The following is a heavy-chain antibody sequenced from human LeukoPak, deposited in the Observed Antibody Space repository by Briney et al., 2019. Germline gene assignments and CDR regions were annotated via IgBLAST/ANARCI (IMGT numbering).Heavy chain of an antibody. CDR1: GGSISSYY. V-gene: IGHV4-59*01. D-gene: IGHD3-9*01. CDR2: IYYSGST. Sequence: KPSGTLSLTCTVSGGSISSYYWSWIRQPPGKGLEWIGYIYYSGSTNYNPSLKSRVTISVDTSKNQFSLKLSSVTAADTAVYYCARGVYDILTGYYNGLDYWGQGTLVTVSS. CDR3: ARGVYDILTGYYNGLDY. J-gene: IGHJ4*02.